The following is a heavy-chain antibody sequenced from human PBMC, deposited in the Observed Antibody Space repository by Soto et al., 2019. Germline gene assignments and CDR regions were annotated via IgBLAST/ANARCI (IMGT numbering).Heavy chain of an antibody. V-gene: IGHV1-2*02. Sequence: QLHLVQSGAVVKKPGASVTVSCSATGYPVTAYYMHWVRQAPGRGLEWMGGINPATGAAKYTQTFQGRVHMSKDTSTRTVFMELGGLTSEDPAVFYCARGGGVGVAGSAAFDMWGQGTLVTVSS. CDR1: GYPVTAYY. CDR2: INPATGAA. J-gene: IGHJ3*02. CDR3: ARGGGVGVAGSAAFDM. D-gene: IGHD3-3*01.